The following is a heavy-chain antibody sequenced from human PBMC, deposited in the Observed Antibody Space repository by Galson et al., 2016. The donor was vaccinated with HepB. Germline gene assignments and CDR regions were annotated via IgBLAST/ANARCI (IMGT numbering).Heavy chain of an antibody. CDR3: ARHDTNWDDAIVI. Sequence: SVKVSCKASGYTFTSYDINWVRQATGQGLEWMGWMNPNSGNTGYAQKFQGRVTMTRNTSISTAYMELSSLRSEETGVDFCARHDTNWDDAIVIWGKETMVTVSS. J-gene: IGHJ3*02. V-gene: IGHV1-8*01. CDR1: GYTFTSYD. D-gene: IGHD1-1*01. CDR2: MNPNSGNT.